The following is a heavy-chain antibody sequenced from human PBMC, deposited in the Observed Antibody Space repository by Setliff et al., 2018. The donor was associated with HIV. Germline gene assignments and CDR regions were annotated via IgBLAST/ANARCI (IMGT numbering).Heavy chain of an antibody. V-gene: IGHV4-38-2*01. CDR3: ASSSPGYYDILTGYYEGYYFDY. J-gene: IGHJ4*02. Sequence: SETLSLTCAVSDYSISSGSYWGWIRQPPGKGPEWIGSIYHSGNTYYNPSLKSRVTLSVDTSKNQFSLKLSSVTAADTAVYYCASSSPGYYDILTGYYEGYYFDYWGQGTLVTVS. CDR1: DYSISSGSY. D-gene: IGHD3-9*01. CDR2: IYHSGNT.